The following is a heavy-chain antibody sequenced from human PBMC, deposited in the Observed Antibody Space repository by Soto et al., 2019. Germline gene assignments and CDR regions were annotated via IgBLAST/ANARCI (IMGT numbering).Heavy chain of an antibody. Sequence: GGSLRLSCAASGFTFSGYAMSWVRQAPGKGLEWVSAISGSGGSTYYADSVKGRFTISRDNSKNTLYLQMNSLRAEDTSVYYCAKDRVVGATSDWGQGTLVTVSS. J-gene: IGHJ4*02. CDR1: GFTFSGYA. CDR3: AKDRVVGATSD. V-gene: IGHV3-23*01. D-gene: IGHD1-26*01. CDR2: ISGSGGST.